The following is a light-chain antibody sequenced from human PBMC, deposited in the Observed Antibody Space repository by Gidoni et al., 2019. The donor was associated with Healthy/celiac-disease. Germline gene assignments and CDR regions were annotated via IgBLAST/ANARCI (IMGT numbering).Light chain of an antibody. CDR2: AAS. V-gene: IGKV1-39*01. J-gene: IGKJ4*01. CDR3: QQSYRTSLT. CDR1: QSISSY. Sequence: DIQMTQSPSSLSASVGDRVTITCRSSQSISSYLNWYQQQPGKAIKQLIYAASSLQSGVPSRFSGSGSGTDCTLDISSLQPEDFATYYCQQSYRTSLTFGGGTKVELK.